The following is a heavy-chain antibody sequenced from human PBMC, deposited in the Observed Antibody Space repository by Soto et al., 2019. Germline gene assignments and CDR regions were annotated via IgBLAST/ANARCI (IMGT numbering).Heavy chain of an antibody. D-gene: IGHD6-13*01. V-gene: IGHV3-53*01. J-gene: IGHJ4*02. Sequence: EVQLVESGGGLIQPGGSLRLSCTASGFNVSSDYMNWVRQAPGKGLEWVSVLATDGFTSYADSVKGRFTISRDNSKNTLYRQLNSLRVEDTAVYYCARDSETSSSWSLDYWGQGTLVTVSS. CDR3: ARDSETSSSWSLDY. CDR1: GFNVSSDY. CDR2: LATDGFT.